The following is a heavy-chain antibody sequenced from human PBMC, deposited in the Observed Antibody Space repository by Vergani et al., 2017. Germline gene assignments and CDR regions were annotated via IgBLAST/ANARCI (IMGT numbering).Heavy chain of an antibody. Sequence: QVQLQESGPGLVKPSQTLSLTCSVSGDSISSGVYYWNWIRQHPGKGLEWIGYIYSTGSTHHNPSLRRRINMSVDTSKNQFSLKLNSVTAADTALYYCVRVKGSNWNDHLYDIWGQGTLVTVSS. D-gene: IGHD1-1*01. CDR1: GDSISSGVYY. CDR2: IYSTGST. V-gene: IGHV4-31*03. CDR3: VRVKGSNWNDHLYDI. J-gene: IGHJ3*02.